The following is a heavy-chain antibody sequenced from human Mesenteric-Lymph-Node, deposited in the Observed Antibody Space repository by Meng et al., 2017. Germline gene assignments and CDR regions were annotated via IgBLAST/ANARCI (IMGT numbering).Heavy chain of an antibody. CDR3: ARAPVRGVIAHDAFDI. V-gene: IGHV4-39*07. Sequence: LETLSLTCTVSGGSISSSSYYWGWIRQPPGKGLEWIGSIYYSGSTYYNPSLKSRVTISVDTSKNQFSLKLSSVTAADTAVYYCARAPVRGVIAHDAFDIWGQGTMVTVSS. J-gene: IGHJ3*02. D-gene: IGHD3-10*01. CDR1: GGSISSSSYY. CDR2: IYYSGST.